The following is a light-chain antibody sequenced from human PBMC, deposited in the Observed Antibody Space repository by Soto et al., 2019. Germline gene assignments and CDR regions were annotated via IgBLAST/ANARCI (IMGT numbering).Light chain of an antibody. Sequence: DIALTQSPDSLVVSLGERATITCKTGRTVLSISNNKNYLAWYQQRPGQPPRLLMYYASTRASGVPDRFIGSGSATESTLTFAGLQPEDVAFYYCHHYYGSPYSFGQGTRLEI. CDR1: RTVLSISNNKNY. CDR3: HHYYGSPYS. CDR2: YAS. V-gene: IGKV4-1*01. J-gene: IGKJ2*01.